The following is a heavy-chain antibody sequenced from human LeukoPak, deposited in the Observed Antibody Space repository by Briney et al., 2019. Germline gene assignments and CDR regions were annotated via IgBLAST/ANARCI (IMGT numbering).Heavy chain of an antibody. CDR2: ISAYNGNT. V-gene: IGHV1-18*04. CDR3: ARDKTSSGRRGNWFDP. J-gene: IGHJ5*02. D-gene: IGHD6-19*01. Sequence: ASVTVSCKASGYTFTSYGISWVRPAPGQGLEWMGWISAYNGNTNYAQKLQGRVTMTADTSTSTAYMELRSLRSDDTAVYYCARDKTSSGRRGNWFDPWGQGTLVTVSS. CDR1: GYTFTSYG.